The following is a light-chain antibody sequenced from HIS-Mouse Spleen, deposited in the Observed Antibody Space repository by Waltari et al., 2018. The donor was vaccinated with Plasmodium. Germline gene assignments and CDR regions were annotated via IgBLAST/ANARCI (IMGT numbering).Light chain of an antibody. V-gene: IGLV2-8*01. CDR1: SSDVGGYNY. CDR3: SSYAGSNNLV. J-gene: IGLJ2*01. CDR2: EVS. Sequence: QSALTQPPSASGSPGQSVTISCTGTSSDVGGYNYVSWYQQHTGKAPKLMIYEVSKRPSGFPDRFSGSKAGNTASLTVSGLQAEDEADYYCSSYAGSNNLVFGGGTKLTVL.